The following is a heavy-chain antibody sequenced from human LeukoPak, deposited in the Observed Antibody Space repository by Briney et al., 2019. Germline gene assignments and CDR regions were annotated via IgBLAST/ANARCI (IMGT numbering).Heavy chain of an antibody. V-gene: IGHV1-18*01. Sequence: GASVKVSCKASGYTFTSYGISWVRQAPGQGLEWMGWISAYNGNTNYAQKLQGRVTMTTDTSTSTAYMELSRLRSDDTAEYYCARSLGWNDHLQSNYYYYGMDVWGQGTTVTVSS. CDR3: ARSLGWNDHLQSNYYYYGMDV. CDR2: ISAYNGNT. D-gene: IGHD1-1*01. J-gene: IGHJ6*02. CDR1: GYTFTSYG.